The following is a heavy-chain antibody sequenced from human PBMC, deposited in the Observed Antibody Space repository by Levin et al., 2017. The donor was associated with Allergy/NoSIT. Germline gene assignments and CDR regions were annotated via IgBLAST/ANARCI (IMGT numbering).Heavy chain of an antibody. V-gene: IGHV3-23*01. Sequence: GESLKISCVASGFTFRNSAMSWVRQAAGKGLEWLSGITGDGEATHTAETVKGRFTISRDNSKNTLYLQMSSLRAEDTATYYCARGNTIFGVGRLDYWGQGILVTVSS. J-gene: IGHJ4*02. CDR2: ITGDGEAT. CDR1: GFTFRNSA. CDR3: ARGNTIFGVGRLDY. D-gene: IGHD3-3*01.